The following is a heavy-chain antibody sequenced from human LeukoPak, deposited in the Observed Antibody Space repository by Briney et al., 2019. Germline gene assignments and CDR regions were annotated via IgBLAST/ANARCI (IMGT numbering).Heavy chain of an antibody. Sequence: ASVKVSCKVSGYTLTELSMHWVRQAPGKGLEWMGGFDPEDGETIYAQKFQGRVTMTEDTSTDTAYMELSSLRSEDTAVYYCARGWSSTYYFDYWGQGTLVTVSS. V-gene: IGHV1-24*01. CDR3: ARGWSSTYYFDY. D-gene: IGHD2-15*01. CDR1: GYTLTELS. CDR2: FDPEDGET. J-gene: IGHJ4*02.